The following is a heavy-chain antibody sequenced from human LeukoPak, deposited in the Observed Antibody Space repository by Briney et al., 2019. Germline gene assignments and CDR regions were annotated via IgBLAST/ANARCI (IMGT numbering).Heavy chain of an antibody. CDR1: GGSISSGSYY. V-gene: IGHV4-61*02. J-gene: IGHJ6*03. D-gene: IGHD2-2*01. CDR2: IYTSGST. Sequence: PSQTLSLTCTVSGGSISSGSYYWSWIRQPAGKGLEWIGRIYTSGSTNYNPSLKSRVTISVDTSKNQFSLKLSSVTAADMAVYYCARAGDIVVVPAAIEANYYYMDVWGKGTTVTVSS. CDR3: ARAGDIVVVPAAIEANYYYMDV.